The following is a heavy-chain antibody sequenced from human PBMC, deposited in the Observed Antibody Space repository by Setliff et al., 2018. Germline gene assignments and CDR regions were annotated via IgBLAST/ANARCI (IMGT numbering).Heavy chain of an antibody. CDR3: ATYRGYTYGYDY. V-gene: IGHV1-18*01. J-gene: IGHJ4*02. Sequence: SVKVSCKASGFTFKTYSFSWIRQAPGQGLEWVGWISGYNGNTIYAQNFQGRVTMTTDASTNTAYMELWSLGSDDTAVYYCATYRGYTYGYDYWGQGTLVTVSS. CDR1: GFTFKTYS. CDR2: ISGYNGNT. D-gene: IGHD5-18*01.